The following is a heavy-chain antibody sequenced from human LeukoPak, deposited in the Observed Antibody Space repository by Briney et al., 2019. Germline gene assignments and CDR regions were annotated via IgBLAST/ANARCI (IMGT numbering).Heavy chain of an antibody. CDR2: INPIFGTA. CDR3: ARERGGSGYCDI. Sequence: SVKVSCKASGGTFSSYAISWVRQAPGHGLEWMGRINPIFGTANYAQKFQGRVTITTDESTNTVYMELSSLRSEDTAVYYCARERGGSGYCDIWGQGTMVTVSS. D-gene: IGHD3-22*01. CDR1: GGTFSSYA. V-gene: IGHV1-69*05. J-gene: IGHJ3*02.